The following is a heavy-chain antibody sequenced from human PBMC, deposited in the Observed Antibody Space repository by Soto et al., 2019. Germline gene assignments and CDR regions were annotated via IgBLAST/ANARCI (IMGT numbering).Heavy chain of an antibody. CDR3: TTDPVTMIVVVPSSG. D-gene: IGHD3-22*01. CDR2: IKSKTDGGTT. CDR1: GFTFNIAA. V-gene: IGHV3-15*01. Sequence: PGGSLRLSCAASGFTFNIAAIHWVRQASGKGLEWVGRIKSKTDGGTTDYAAPVKGRFSISRDDSKNTLYLQMNSLKTEDTAVYYCTTDPVTMIVVVPSSGWGQGTLVTVSS. J-gene: IGHJ4*02.